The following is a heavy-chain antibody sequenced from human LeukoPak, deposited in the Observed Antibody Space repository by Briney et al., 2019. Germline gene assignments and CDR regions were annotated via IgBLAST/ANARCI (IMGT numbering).Heavy chain of an antibody. D-gene: IGHD5-18*01. J-gene: IGHJ4*02. Sequence: PGGSLRLSCAASGFTFSSYSMNWVRQAPGKGLEWVSYISSSSSTIYYADSVKGRFTISRDNAKNSLYLQMNSLRAEDTAVYYCARDFIGDSGYSYGYFFDYWGQGTLVTVSS. V-gene: IGHV3-48*04. CDR2: ISSSSSTI. CDR3: ARDFIGDSGYSYGYFFDY. CDR1: GFTFSSYS.